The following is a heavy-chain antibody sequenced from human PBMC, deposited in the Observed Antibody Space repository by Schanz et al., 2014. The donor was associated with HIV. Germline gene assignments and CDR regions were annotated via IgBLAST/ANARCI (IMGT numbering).Heavy chain of an antibody. J-gene: IGHJ4*02. V-gene: IGHV3-23*01. CDR1: GFNFNNYA. CDR3: AKPEYDSRGNSQSHFDY. Sequence: ESGGGLEQPGGSLRLSCAASGFNFNNYAMTWVRQAPGKGLEWLSSISESGGRTYYADSVNGRFTISRDNSKNTLYLQMTTLRIDDTAVYYCAKPEYDSRGNSQSHFDYWGQGTLVTVSS. CDR2: ISESGGRT. D-gene: IGHD3-22*01.